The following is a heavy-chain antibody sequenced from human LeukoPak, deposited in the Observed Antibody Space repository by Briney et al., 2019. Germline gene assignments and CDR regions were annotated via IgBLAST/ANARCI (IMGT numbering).Heavy chain of an antibody. D-gene: IGHD5-18*01. CDR3: AKDRGASQYSYGSNWFDP. V-gene: IGHV3-23*01. CDR1: GFTFSSYA. J-gene: IGHJ5*02. Sequence: GGSQRLSCAASGFTFSSYAMSWVRQAPGKGLEWVSAISGSGDSTSYADSVKGQFTISRDNSKNTLYLQMNSLRAEDTAVYYCAKDRGASQYSYGSNWFDPWGQGTLVTVSS. CDR2: ISGSGDST.